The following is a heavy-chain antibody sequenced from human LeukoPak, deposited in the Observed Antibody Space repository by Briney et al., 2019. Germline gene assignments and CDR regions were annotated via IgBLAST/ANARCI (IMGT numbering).Heavy chain of an antibody. CDR2: IRYDGSNK. J-gene: IGHJ4*02. CDR1: GFTFSSYG. CDR3: AKDGPYYYGSGSYYSAPPTFDY. Sequence: GGSLRLSCAASGFTFSSYGMHWVRQAPGKGLEWVAFIRYDGSNKYYADSVKGRFTISRDNSKNTLYLQVNSLRAEDTAVYYCAKDGPYYYGSGSYYSAPPTFDYWGQGTLVTVSS. V-gene: IGHV3-30*02. D-gene: IGHD3-10*01.